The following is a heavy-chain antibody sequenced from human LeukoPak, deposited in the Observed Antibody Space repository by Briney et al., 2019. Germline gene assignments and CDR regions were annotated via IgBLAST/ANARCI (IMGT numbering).Heavy chain of an antibody. J-gene: IGHJ4*02. CDR2: MNPNSGNT. V-gene: IGHV1-8*01. CDR1: GYTFTSYD. CDR3: ARSDITGTTF. Sequence: RASVKVSCKASGYTFTSYDINWVRQATGQGLEWMGWMNPNSGNTGYAQKFQGRVTITADKSTSTAYMELSSLRSEDTAVYYCARSDITGTTFWGQGTLVTVSS. D-gene: IGHD1-20*01.